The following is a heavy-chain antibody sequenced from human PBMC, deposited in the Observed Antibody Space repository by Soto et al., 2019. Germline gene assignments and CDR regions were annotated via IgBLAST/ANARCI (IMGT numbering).Heavy chain of an antibody. J-gene: IGHJ4*02. V-gene: IGHV3-23*01. CDR2: ISGSGGST. Sequence: GGSLRLSCAASGFTFSSYAMSWVRQAPGKGLEWVSAISGSGGSTYYADSVKGRFTISRYNSKNTLYLQMNSLRAEDTAVYYCAKLGVLRYFDQVDYWGQGTLVTVSS. CDR3: AKLGVLRYFDQVDY. CDR1: GFTFSSYA. D-gene: IGHD3-9*01.